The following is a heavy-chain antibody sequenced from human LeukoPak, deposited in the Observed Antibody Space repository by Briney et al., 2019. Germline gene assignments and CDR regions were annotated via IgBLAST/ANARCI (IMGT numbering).Heavy chain of an antibody. D-gene: IGHD5-24*01. CDR2: ISYDGSNK. V-gene: IGHV3-30-3*02. Sequence: GGSLRLSCAASGFSLSSYAMHWVRQAPGKGLEWVTFISYDGSNKCYTDSVKGRFTISRDNAKTSLYLQMNSLRAEDTALYYCAKDLGPGSMTTSPGFDYWGQGTLVTVSS. J-gene: IGHJ4*02. CDR1: GFSLSSYA. CDR3: AKDLGPGSMTTSPGFDY.